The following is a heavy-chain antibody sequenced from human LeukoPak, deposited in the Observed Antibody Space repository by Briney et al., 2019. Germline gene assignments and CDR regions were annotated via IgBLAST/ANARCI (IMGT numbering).Heavy chain of an antibody. V-gene: IGHV1-18*01. CDR3: ARDGVSNRITIFQSARKKDAFDI. CDR2: ISGYNGKT. Sequence: GASVKVSCKASGYTFNTYGITWVRQAPGQGLEWMGWISGYNGKTKYAQKLQDRVTMTTDTSTTTAYMELRSLRSDDTAVYYCARDGVSNRITIFQSARKKDAFDIWGQGTMVTVSS. J-gene: IGHJ3*02. D-gene: IGHD3-9*01. CDR1: GYTFNTYG.